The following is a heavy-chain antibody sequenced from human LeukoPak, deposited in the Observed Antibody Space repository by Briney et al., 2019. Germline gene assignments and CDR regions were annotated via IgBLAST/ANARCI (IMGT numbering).Heavy chain of an antibody. J-gene: IGHJ3*02. CDR3: AHRQLYTLPDTFDI. CDR2: IYWDDEK. Sequence: ESGPTLVNPTQTLTLTCTSSGFSLITSGVGVGWIRQPPGKALEWLALIYWDDEKRYNPSLRTRLTITKDTSKNQVVLTMTNMDLVDTATYHCAHRQLYTLPDTFDIWGQGIMVIVSS. V-gene: IGHV2-5*02. D-gene: IGHD3-16*01. CDR1: GFSLITSGVG.